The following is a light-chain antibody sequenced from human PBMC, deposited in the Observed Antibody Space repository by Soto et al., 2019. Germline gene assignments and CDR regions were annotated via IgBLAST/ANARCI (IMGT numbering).Light chain of an antibody. CDR3: CSYTAASTMV. Sequence: QSVLTQPRSVSGSPGQSVSISCTGTSSDVGRYSYVSWYQQHPGKAPKLMIYDVSERPSGVPDRFSGSKSGNTASLTISGLQAEDEADYYCCSYTAASTMVFGGGTKVTVL. CDR1: SSDVGRYSY. CDR2: DVS. V-gene: IGLV2-11*01. J-gene: IGLJ2*01.